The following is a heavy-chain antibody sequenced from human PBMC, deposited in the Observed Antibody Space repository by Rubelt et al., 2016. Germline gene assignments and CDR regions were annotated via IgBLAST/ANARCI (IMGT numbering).Heavy chain of an antibody. V-gene: IGHV1-18*01. CDR2: ISAYNGNT. J-gene: IGHJ4*02. CDR1: GYTFTSYG. D-gene: IGHD1-7*01. CDR3: AGEVPYFCRYNWDYPRDY. Sequence: QVQLVQSGAEVKKPGASVKVSCKASGYTFTSYGISWVRQAPGQGLEWMGWISAYNGNTNYAQKVKGRVTLTTHCCTSMAKDELRSPGSDEPAGQNCAGEVPYFCRYNWDYPRDYWGQGTLVTVSS.